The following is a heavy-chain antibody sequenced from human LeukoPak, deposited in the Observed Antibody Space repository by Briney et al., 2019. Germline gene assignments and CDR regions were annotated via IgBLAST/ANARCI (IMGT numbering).Heavy chain of an antibody. D-gene: IGHD4-17*01. V-gene: IGHV3-33*06. CDR3: AKSLHDYGDAGLDY. J-gene: IGHJ4*02. Sequence: GRSLRLSCAASGFTFSSYGMHWVRQAPGKGLEWVAVIWYDGSNKYYADSVKGRFTISRDNSENTLYLQMNSLRAEDTAVYYCAKSLHDYGDAGLDYWGQGTLVTVSS. CDR1: GFTFSSYG. CDR2: IWYDGSNK.